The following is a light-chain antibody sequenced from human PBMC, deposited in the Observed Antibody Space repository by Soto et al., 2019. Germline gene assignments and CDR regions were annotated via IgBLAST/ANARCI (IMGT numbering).Light chain of an antibody. CDR2: AAS. CDR3: QKYDDAPLT. Sequence: DIQMTQSPSSLSASVGDRVTITCRAGQDINIYLAWYQQKPGKVPKLLISAASTLQSGVPSRLSGSGSGTDFTLTISSLQPEDVATYYCQKYDDAPLTFGGGTKVEIK. CDR1: QDINIY. V-gene: IGKV1-27*01. J-gene: IGKJ4*01.